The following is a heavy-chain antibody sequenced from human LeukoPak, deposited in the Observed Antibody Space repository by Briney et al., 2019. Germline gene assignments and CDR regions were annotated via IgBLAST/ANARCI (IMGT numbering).Heavy chain of an antibody. V-gene: IGHV5-10-1*01. CDR1: GSSFTSYW. Sequence: GESLKISCKGSGSSFTSYWISWVRQMPGKGLEWMGRIDPSDSYTNYSPSFQGHVTISADKSNSTAYLQWSSLKASDTAMYKCARYPQCCSTTSCYYYGMDVWGQGTTVTVSS. CDR2: IDPSDSYT. J-gene: IGHJ6*02. CDR3: ARYPQCCSTTSCYYYGMDV. D-gene: IGHD2-2*01.